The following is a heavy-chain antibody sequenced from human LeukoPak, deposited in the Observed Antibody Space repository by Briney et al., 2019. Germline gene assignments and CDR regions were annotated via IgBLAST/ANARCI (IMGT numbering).Heavy chain of an antibody. Sequence: PSETLSLTCAVYGGSFSGYYWSWIRQPPGKGLEWIGEINHSGSTNYNPSLKSRVTISVDTSKNQFSLKLSSVTAADTAVYYCARGPLPDQKQWPVYPVYWGQGTLVTVSS. CDR2: INHSGST. CDR3: ARGPLPDQKQWPVYPVY. J-gene: IGHJ4*02. CDR1: GGSFSGYY. D-gene: IGHD6-19*01. V-gene: IGHV4-34*01.